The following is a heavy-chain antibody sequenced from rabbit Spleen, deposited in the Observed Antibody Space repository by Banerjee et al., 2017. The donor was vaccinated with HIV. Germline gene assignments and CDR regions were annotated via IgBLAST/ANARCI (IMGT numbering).Heavy chain of an antibody. V-gene: IGHV1S45*01. CDR3: ARDSGSSFSSYGMDL. CDR1: GVSFNDKDV. D-gene: IGHD8-1*01. Sequence: QEQLEESGGGLVKPEGSLTLTCKASGVSFNDKDVMCWVRQAPGKGLEWIACINIVTGKSVYASWAKGRFTMSRTSSTTVTLQMTSLTAADTATYFCARDSGSSFSSYGMDLWGPGTLVTVS. J-gene: IGHJ6*01. CDR2: INIVTGKS.